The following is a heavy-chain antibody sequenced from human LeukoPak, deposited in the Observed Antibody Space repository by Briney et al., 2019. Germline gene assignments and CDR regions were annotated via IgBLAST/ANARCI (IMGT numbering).Heavy chain of an antibody. CDR2: IKQDGSEK. J-gene: IGHJ3*02. CDR3: ARDTVTDAFDI. Sequence: GGSLRLSCAASGFTFSSYWMSWVHQAPGKGLEWVANIKQDGSEKYYVDSVKGRFTVSRDNAKNSLYLQMNSLRAEDTAVYYCARDTVTDAFDIWGQGTMVTVSS. D-gene: IGHD4-17*01. CDR1: GFTFSSYW. V-gene: IGHV3-7*01.